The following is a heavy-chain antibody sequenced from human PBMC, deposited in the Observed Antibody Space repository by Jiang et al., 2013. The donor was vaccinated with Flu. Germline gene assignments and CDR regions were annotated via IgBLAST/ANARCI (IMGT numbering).Heavy chain of an antibody. CDR3: ARELHCFEGVCYGDSSGSGAFDL. D-gene: IGHD4-23*01. CDR1: GDTFTNSW. J-gene: IGHJ3*01. Sequence: GAEVKKPGESLRISCKDSGDTFTNSWINWVRQMPGKGLEWMGRIDPRDSSTNYNPTFQGHIVISTDKSINTAYLQWNTLKASDTAIYYCARELHCFEGVCYGDSSGSGAFDLWGQGTMVTVSS. V-gene: IGHV5-10-1*01. CDR2: IDPRDSST.